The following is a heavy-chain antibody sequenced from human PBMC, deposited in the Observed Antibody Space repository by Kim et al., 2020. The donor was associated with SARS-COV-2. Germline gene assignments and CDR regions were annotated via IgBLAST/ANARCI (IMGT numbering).Heavy chain of an antibody. CDR3: AKCSYSDGNDAFDM. CDR2: IRGGGGVS. D-gene: IGHD1-26*01. V-gene: IGHV3-23*01. CDR1: GFTFSSYA. Sequence: GGSLRLSCVASGFTFSSYAMSWVRQAPVKGLEWVSVIRGGGGVSFYEDSVKGRFTISRDNSKNTLFLQLSSLRVEDTAIYYCAKCSYSDGNDAFDMWGQGTIVTVSS. J-gene: IGHJ3*02.